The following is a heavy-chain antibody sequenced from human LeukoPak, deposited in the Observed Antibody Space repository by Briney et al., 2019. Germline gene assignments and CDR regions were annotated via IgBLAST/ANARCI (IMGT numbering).Heavy chain of an antibody. Sequence: PSETLSLTCAVYGGSFSGYYWSWIRQPPGKGLEWIGEINHSGSTNYNPSLKSRVNTSVDTSKNQFSLKLNSVTAADTAVYYCARAQYYYDYIDYWGQGTLVTVSS. CDR1: GGSFSGYY. V-gene: IGHV4-34*01. D-gene: IGHD3-22*01. CDR2: INHSGST. J-gene: IGHJ4*02. CDR3: ARAQYYYDYIDY.